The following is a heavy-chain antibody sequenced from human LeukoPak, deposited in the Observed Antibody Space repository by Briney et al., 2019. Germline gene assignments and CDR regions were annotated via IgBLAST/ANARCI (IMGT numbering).Heavy chain of an antibody. CDR2: MNPNSGNT. J-gene: IGHJ6*02. V-gene: IGHV1-8*02. Sequence: ASVKVSCKASGGTFSSYAISWVRQAPGQGLEWMGWMNPNSGNTGYAQKFQGRVTMTRNTSISTAYMELSSLRSEDTAVYYCARAPYYYYGMDVWGQGTTVTVSS. CDR1: GGTFSSYA. CDR3: ARAPYYYYGMDV.